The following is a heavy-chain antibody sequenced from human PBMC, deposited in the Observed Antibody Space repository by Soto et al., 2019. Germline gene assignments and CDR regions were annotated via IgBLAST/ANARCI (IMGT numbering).Heavy chain of an antibody. J-gene: IGHJ6*03. D-gene: IGHD3-3*01. V-gene: IGHV1-18*01. Sequence: ASVKVSCKASGYTSTSYGISWVRQAPGQGLEWMGWISAYNGNTNYAQKLQGGVTMTTDTSTSTAYMELRSLRSDDTAVYYCARYFGVVTQYYYYYMDVWGKGTTVTVSS. CDR3: ARYFGVVTQYYYYYMDV. CDR2: ISAYNGNT. CDR1: GYTSTSYG.